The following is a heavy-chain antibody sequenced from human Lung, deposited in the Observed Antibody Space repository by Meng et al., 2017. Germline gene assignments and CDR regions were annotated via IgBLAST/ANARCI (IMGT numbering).Heavy chain of an antibody. J-gene: IGHJ4*02. Sequence: EVQLLESGGGLVQPGGSPRLSCVASGVTFSSYAMTWVRKAPGKGLEWVSSISGSGGSTYYADSVRGRFTISRDNSKNTVYLQMNSLRAEDTAIYYCVRRIEYSSSSGYWGQGTLVTVSS. D-gene: IGHD6-6*01. V-gene: IGHV3-23*01. CDR1: GVTFSSYA. CDR2: ISGSGGST. CDR3: VRRIEYSSSSGY.